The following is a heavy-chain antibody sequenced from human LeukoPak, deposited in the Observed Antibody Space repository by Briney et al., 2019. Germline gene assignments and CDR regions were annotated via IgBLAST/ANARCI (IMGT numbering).Heavy chain of an antibody. CDR2: ISASGVNI. V-gene: IGHV3-23*01. CDR1: GFTFNNFG. Sequence: GGSLRLSCVGSGFTFNNFGMSWVRQAPGKGLEWVSVISASGVNIYYADSVKGRFTISRDNSKNTLYLQMNSLRAEDTAVYYCAKEGPKSIAATGYYMDVWGKGTTVTISS. CDR3: AKEGPKSIAATGYYMDV. J-gene: IGHJ6*03. D-gene: IGHD6-25*01.